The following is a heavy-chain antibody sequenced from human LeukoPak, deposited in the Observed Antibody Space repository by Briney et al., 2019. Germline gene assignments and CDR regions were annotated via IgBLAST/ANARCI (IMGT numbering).Heavy chain of an antibody. V-gene: IGHV3-74*01. D-gene: IGHD6-6*01. CDR2: IHKDGSDT. Sequence: GSLRLSCAASGFTFSSYAMSWVRQAPGKGLVWVSRIHKDGSDTSHADSVKGRFTISRDNAKDTLYLQMNSLRAEDTAVYYCARGKQLVDQAWFDPWGQGTLVTVSS. CDR3: ARGKQLVDQAWFDP. J-gene: IGHJ5*02. CDR1: GFTFSSYA.